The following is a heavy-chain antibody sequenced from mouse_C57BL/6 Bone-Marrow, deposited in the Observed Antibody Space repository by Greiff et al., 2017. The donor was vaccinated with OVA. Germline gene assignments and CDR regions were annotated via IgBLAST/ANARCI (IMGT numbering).Heavy chain of an antibody. Sequence: EVKLVESGGGLVKPGGSLKLSCAASGFTFSSYAMSWVRQTPEKRLEWVATISDGGSYTYYPDNVKGRFTISRDNAKNSLYLQMSHLKSEDTAMYYCAREGMIRRNYFDYWGQGTTLTVSS. CDR2: ISDGGSYT. CDR1: GFTFSSYA. V-gene: IGHV5-4*01. CDR3: AREGMIRRNYFDY. J-gene: IGHJ2*01. D-gene: IGHD2-4*01.